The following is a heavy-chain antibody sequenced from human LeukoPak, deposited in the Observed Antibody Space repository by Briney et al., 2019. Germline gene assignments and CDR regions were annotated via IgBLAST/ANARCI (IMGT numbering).Heavy chain of an antibody. CDR2: IYYSGST. Sequence: SETLSLTCAVYGGSFSSYYWGWIRQPPGKGLEWIGSIYYSGSTYYNPSLKSRVTISVDTSKNQFSLKLSSVTAADTAVYYCASYYNVVFDYWGQGTLVTVSS. D-gene: IGHD3-10*01. CDR1: GGSFSSYY. CDR3: ASYYNVVFDY. J-gene: IGHJ4*02. V-gene: IGHV4-39*01.